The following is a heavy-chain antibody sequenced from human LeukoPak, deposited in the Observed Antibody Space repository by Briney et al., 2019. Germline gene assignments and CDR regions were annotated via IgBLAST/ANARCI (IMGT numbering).Heavy chain of an antibody. CDR2: ISSSGSTI. D-gene: IGHD3-3*01. V-gene: IGHV3-11*01. J-gene: IGHJ4*02. CDR3: ARVYDFWSGNDY. Sequence: GGSLRLSCAAFGFTFSDYYMSWIRQAPGKGLEWVSFISSSGSTIYYADSVEGRFTISRDNAKNSLYLQMNSLRAEDTAVYYCARVYDFWSGNDYWGQGTLVTVSS. CDR1: GFTFSDYY.